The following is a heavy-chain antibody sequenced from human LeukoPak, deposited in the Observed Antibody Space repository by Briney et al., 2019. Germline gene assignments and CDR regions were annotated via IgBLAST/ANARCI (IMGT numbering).Heavy chain of an antibody. V-gene: IGHV3-33*01. CDR1: GFAFSRYA. J-gene: IGHJ4*02. D-gene: IGHD3-22*01. CDR2: IWFDGTTK. Sequence: GGSLRLSCAASGFAFSRYAMHWVRQAPGKGLEWVAVIWFDGTTKDYGDSVKGRFAISRDNSENKVYLQMNTLRAEDTAVYYCARSYYYDSSGYLDYWGQGTLVTVSS. CDR3: ARSYYYDSSGYLDY.